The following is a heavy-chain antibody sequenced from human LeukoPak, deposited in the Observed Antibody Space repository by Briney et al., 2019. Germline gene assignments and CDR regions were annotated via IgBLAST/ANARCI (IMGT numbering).Heavy chain of an antibody. Sequence: GGSLRLSCAASGFTFSSYAIHWVRQAPGKGLEWVAVISYDGNNKYYADSVKGRFTISRDNSRNTLYLQMNSLRSDDTAVYYCARDRPPGRGYYPVSPFDYWGQGTLVTVSS. V-gene: IGHV3-30-3*01. J-gene: IGHJ4*02. D-gene: IGHD3-22*01. CDR2: ISYDGNNK. CDR1: GFTFSSYA. CDR3: ARDRPPGRGYYPVSPFDY.